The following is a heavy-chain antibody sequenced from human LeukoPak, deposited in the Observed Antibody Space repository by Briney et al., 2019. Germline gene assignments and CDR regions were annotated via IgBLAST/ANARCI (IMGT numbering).Heavy chain of an antibody. CDR1: GYTFTSYG. D-gene: IGHD2-15*01. CDR2: ISAYNGNT. J-gene: IGHJ5*02. V-gene: IGHV1-18*01. CDR3: ARDRYCSGGSCYSFTSNGWFDP. Sequence: GASVKVSCKASGYTFTSYGISWVRQAPGQGLEWMGWISAYNGNTNYAQKLQGRVTMTTDTPTSTAYMELRSLRSDDTAVYYCARDRYCSGGSCYSFTSNGWFDPWGQGTLVTVSS.